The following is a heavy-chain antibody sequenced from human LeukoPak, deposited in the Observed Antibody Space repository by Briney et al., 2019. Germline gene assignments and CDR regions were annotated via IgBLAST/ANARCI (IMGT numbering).Heavy chain of an antibody. CDR1: GGSFSGYY. CDR3: ARGPVVPAAIGSSGYFDY. V-gene: IGHV4-34*01. J-gene: IGHJ4*02. Sequence: SETLSLTCAVYGGSFSGYYWSWIRQPPGKGLEWIGEINHSGSTNYNPSLKSRVTISVDTSKNQFSLKLSSVTAADTAVYCCARGPVVPAAIGSSGYFDYWGQGTLVTVSS. CDR2: INHSGST. D-gene: IGHD2-2*01.